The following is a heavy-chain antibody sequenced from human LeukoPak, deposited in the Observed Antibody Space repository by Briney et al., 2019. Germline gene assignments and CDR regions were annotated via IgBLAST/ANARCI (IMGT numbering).Heavy chain of an antibody. J-gene: IGHJ5*02. V-gene: IGHV3-30*18. CDR1: GFTFSNNY. D-gene: IGHD4-17*01. CDR2: ISYYGSNK. Sequence: GGSLRLSCAASGFTFSNNYMNWVRQAPGKGLEWVGVISYYGSNKYYADSVKGRFTISRDNSNNTLYLQMNSLRAEDTAVYYCAKDGVYYGDYGWFDPWGQGTLVTVSS. CDR3: AKDGVYYGDYGWFDP.